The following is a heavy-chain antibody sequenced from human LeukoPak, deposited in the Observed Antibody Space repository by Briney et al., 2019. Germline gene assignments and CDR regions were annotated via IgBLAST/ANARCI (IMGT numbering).Heavy chain of an antibody. D-gene: IGHD2-2*01. V-gene: IGHV3-7*01. Sequence: PGGSLRLSCAASGFTFSSYWMSWVRQAPGKGLEWVANIKQDGSEKYYVDSVKGRFTISRDNAKTSLYLQMTSRRAEDTAVYYCARDEDYCSSTSCYRNYYFYMDVWGKGTTVTISS. J-gene: IGHJ6*03. CDR3: ARDEDYCSSTSCYRNYYFYMDV. CDR1: GFTFSSYW. CDR2: IKQDGSEK.